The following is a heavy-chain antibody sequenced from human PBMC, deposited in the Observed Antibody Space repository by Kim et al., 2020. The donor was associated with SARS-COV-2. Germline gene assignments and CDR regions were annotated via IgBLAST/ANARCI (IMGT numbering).Heavy chain of an antibody. CDR2: IKSDGSSI. CDR3: ARVWYYGSGSYMDV. V-gene: IGHV3-74*01. CDR1: GFTFSSYW. Sequence: GGSLRLSCAASGFTFSSYWMHWVRQAPGKGLVWVSRIKSDGSSIIYADSVKGRFTISRDNAKNTRYLQMNSLRAEATAVYYCARVWYYGSGSYMDVWGQG. D-gene: IGHD3-10*01. J-gene: IGHJ6*02.